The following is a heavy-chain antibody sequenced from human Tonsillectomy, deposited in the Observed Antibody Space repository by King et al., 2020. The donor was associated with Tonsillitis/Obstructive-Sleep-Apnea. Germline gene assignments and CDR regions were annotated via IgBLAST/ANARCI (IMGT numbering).Heavy chain of an antibody. V-gene: IGHV3-30*18. CDR1: GFTFSSYG. D-gene: IGHD3-3*01. CDR2: ISYDGSNK. Sequence: VQLVESGGGVVQPGRSLRLSCAASGFTFSSYGMHWVRQAPGKGLEWVAVISYDGSNKYYADSVKGRFTISRDNSKNTLYLQMNSLRAEDTAVYYCAKDGTTFWSGYGYYYGMDVWGQGTTVTVSS. J-gene: IGHJ6*02. CDR3: AKDGTTFWSGYGYYYGMDV.